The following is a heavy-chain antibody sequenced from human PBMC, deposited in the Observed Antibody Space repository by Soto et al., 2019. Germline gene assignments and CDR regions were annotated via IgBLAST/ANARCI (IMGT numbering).Heavy chain of an antibody. CDR2: ISYDGSNK. Sequence: LRLSCAASGFTFSSYGMHWVRQAPGKGLEWVAVISYDGSNKYYADSVKGRFTISRDNSKNTLYLQMNSLRAEDTAVYYCAKTPLTVPGYFDYWGQGTLVTVSS. D-gene: IGHD4-4*01. V-gene: IGHV3-30*18. J-gene: IGHJ4*02. CDR1: GFTFSSYG. CDR3: AKTPLTVPGYFDY.